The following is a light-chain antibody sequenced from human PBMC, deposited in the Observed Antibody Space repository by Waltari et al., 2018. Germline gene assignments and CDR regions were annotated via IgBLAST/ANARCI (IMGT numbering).Light chain of an antibody. CDR2: SNN. CDR1: SSHIGRNT. V-gene: IGLV1-44*01. Sequence: QSVLTQPPSASGTPGPRVTISCSGSSSHIGRNTVHWYHQLPGTAPKLLIYSNNQRPSGVPDRFSGSKSGTSASLAISGLQSEDEADYYCAAWDDSLNGPHVVFGGGTKLTVL. J-gene: IGLJ2*01. CDR3: AAWDDSLNGPHVV.